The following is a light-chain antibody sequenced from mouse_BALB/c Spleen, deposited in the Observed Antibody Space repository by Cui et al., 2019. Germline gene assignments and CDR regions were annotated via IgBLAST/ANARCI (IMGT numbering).Light chain of an antibody. V-gene: IGKV12-41*01. Sequence: DIQMTQSPASLSGSVGETVTITCRASGNINNYLAWYQQKQGKSPQLLVYNAKTLADGVPSRFSGSGSGTQYSLKINSLQHEDFGSYYCQHFWSTPPTFGGGTKLEIK. J-gene: IGKJ1*01. CDR1: GNINNY. CDR2: NAK. CDR3: QHFWSTPPT.